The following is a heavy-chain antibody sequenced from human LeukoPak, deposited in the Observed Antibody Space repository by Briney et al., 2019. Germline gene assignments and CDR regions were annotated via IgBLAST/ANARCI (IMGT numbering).Heavy chain of an antibody. D-gene: IGHD1-1*01. V-gene: IGHV3-7*01. J-gene: IGHJ5*02. CDR2: IKQDGSEK. CDR1: GFTFSSYW. Sequence: HPGGSLRLSCAASGFTFSSYWTGWVRHAPGKGLEWGAKIKQDGSEKYYVHSVKGRFTISRDNAKNSLYLQMNRLRAEDTAVYYCARVLSSTWFDHWGQGTLVTVSS. CDR3: ARVLSSTWFDH.